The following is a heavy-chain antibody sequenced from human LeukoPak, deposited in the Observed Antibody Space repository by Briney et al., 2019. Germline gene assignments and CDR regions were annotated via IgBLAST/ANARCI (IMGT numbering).Heavy chain of an antibody. CDR1: GFTFSSYW. CDR2: INSDGSST. CDR3: ASDTGRGLNDAFDI. D-gene: IGHD2-8*02. J-gene: IGHJ3*02. V-gene: IGHV3-74*01. Sequence: GGSLRLSCAASGFTFSSYWMHWVRQAPGKGLVWVSRINSDGSSTCYADSVKGGFTISRDNDKNTLYLQMNSLRAEDTAVYYCASDTGRGLNDAFDIWGQGTMVTVSS.